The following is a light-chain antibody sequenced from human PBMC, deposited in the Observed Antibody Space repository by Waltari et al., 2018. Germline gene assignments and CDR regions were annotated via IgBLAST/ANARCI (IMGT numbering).Light chain of an antibody. CDR1: SSDVGGYND. CDR3: SSYAGSNNLV. J-gene: IGLJ2*01. V-gene: IGLV2-8*01. Sequence: QSALTQPPSASGSPGQSVTISCPGTSSDVGGYNDVPWYQQHPGKAPKLMIYEVSKRPSGVPDRFSGSKSGNTASLTVSGLQAEDEADYYCSSYAGSNNLVFGGGTKLTVL. CDR2: EVS.